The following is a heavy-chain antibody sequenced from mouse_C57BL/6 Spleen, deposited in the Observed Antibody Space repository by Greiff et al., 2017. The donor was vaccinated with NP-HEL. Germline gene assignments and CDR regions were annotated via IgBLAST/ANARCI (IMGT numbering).Heavy chain of an antibody. V-gene: IGHV5-17*01. D-gene: IGHD1-1*01. Sequence: DVKLVESGGGLVKPGGSLKLSCAASGFTFSDYGMHWVRQAPEKGLEWVAYISSGSSTIYYADTVKGRFTISRDNAKNTLFLQMTSLRSEDTAMYYWARATVVPYYFDHWGQGTTLTVSS. CDR1: GFTFSDYG. CDR3: ARATVVPYYFDH. J-gene: IGHJ2*01. CDR2: ISSGSSTI.